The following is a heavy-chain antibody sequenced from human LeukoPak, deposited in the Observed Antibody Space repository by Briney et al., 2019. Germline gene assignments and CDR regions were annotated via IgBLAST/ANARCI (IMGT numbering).Heavy chain of an antibody. D-gene: IGHD3-16*02. Sequence: GGSLSLSRAASGVTLSSLAMHGVRQAPGKGGEWGSSSGTRRGTKYYADSVMGRFTVSRDSAKHSVSLHINTPRAEDTAVYYCLLQMTYGELSDPDFRGQGTLVTVSS. CDR3: LLQMTYGELSDPDF. CDR2: SGTRRGTK. J-gene: IGHJ4*02. V-gene: IGHV3-21*01. CDR1: GVTLSSLA.